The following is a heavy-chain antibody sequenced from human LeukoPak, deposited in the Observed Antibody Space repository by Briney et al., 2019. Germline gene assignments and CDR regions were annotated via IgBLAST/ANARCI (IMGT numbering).Heavy chain of an antibody. CDR1: GGSISSGDYY. CDR3: ARGVGVPAAIPFDY. D-gene: IGHD2-2*02. J-gene: IGHJ4*02. CDR2: IYYSGST. V-gene: IGHV4-30-4*01. Sequence: SETLSLTCTVSGGSISSGDYYWSWIRQPPGKGLEWIGYIYYSGSTYYNPSLKSRVTISVDTSKNQFSLKLSSVTAADTAVYYCARGVGVPAAIPFDYWGQGTLVTVSS.